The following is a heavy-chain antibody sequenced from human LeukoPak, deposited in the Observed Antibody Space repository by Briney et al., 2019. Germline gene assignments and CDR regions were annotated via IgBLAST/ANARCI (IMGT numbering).Heavy chain of an antibody. V-gene: IGHV3-23*01. J-gene: IGHJ4*02. CDR3: ARHTSSWYYFDY. D-gene: IGHD6-13*01. CDR1: GFTFSSYA. Sequence: GGSLRLSCAASGFTFSSYAMSWVRQAPGKGLEWVSAISGSGGSTYYADSVKGRFTISRDNSKNTLYLQMNSLRAEDTAVYYCARHTSSWYYFDYWGQGTLVTVSS. CDR2: ISGSGGST.